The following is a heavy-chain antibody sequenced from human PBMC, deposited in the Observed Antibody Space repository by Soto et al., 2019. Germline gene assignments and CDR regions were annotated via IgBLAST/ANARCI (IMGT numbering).Heavy chain of an antibody. Sequence: SDTLCLTCTVSGGSISSYYWSWIRQPPGKGLEWIGYIYYSGSTNYNPSLKSRVTISVDTSKNQFSLKLSSVTAADTAVYYCARESSGWLYNWFDPWGQGTLVTVSS. CDR2: IYYSGST. CDR3: ARESSGWLYNWFDP. CDR1: GGSISSYY. D-gene: IGHD6-19*01. V-gene: IGHV4-59*01. J-gene: IGHJ5*02.